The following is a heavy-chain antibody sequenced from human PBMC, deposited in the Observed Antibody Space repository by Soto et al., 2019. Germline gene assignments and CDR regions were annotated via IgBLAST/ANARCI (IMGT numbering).Heavy chain of an antibody. CDR1: GGSISSGDYY. V-gene: IGHV4-30-4*01. Sequence: QVQLQESGPGLVKPSQTLSLTCTVSGGSISSGDYYWSWIRQPPGKGLEWIGYIYHSGSTYYNPSLKGRVXXXVXXSKNQFSLKLSSVTAADPAVYYCARERPDGARLDPWGQGTLVTVSS. D-gene: IGHD6-6*01. CDR2: IYHSGST. CDR3: ARERPDGARLDP. J-gene: IGHJ5*02.